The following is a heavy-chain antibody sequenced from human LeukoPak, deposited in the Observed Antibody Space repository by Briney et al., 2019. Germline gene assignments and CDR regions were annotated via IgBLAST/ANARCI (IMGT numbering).Heavy chain of an antibody. CDR3: ARGGDYGDLRYFDY. V-gene: IGHV4-59*01. J-gene: IGHJ4*02. Sequence: PSETLSLTCTVSGGSINNYYWSWIRQPPGKGLEWIGYIYYRGSTNYNPSLKSRVTFSEDTSKNQFSLKLNSVTAADTAVYYCARGGDYGDLRYFDYWGQGTLVTVSS. D-gene: IGHD4-17*01. CDR2: IYYRGST. CDR1: GGSINNYY.